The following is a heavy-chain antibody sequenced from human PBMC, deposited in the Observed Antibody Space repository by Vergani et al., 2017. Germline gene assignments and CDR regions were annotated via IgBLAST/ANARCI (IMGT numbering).Heavy chain of an antibody. V-gene: IGHV3-48*01. CDR2: IYSSGRTI. CDR1: GFTFSSYS. D-gene: IGHD4-17*01. Sequence: EVHLAESGGGLVQSGGSLRLSCAASGFTFSSYSMNWVRQAPGKGLEWVSYIYSSGRTIYYADSVKGRFTISRDNAKNTLYLQMNSLRAEDTAVYYCARANYGDYSFDYWGQGTLVTVSS. CDR3: ARANYGDYSFDY. J-gene: IGHJ4*02.